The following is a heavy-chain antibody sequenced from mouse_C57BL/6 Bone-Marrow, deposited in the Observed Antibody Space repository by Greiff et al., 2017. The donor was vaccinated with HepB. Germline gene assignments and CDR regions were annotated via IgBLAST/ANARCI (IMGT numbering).Heavy chain of an antibody. CDR1: GYTFTSYW. V-gene: IGHV1-64*01. CDR3: ARQLRVYAMDY. D-gene: IGHD3-2*02. CDR2: IHPNSGST. Sequence: QVQLQQPGAELVKPGASVKLSCKASGYTFTSYWMHWVKQRPGQGLEWIGMIHPNSGSTNYNEKFKSKATLTVDKSSSTAYMQLSSLTSEDSAVYYCARQLRVYAMDYWGQGTSVTVSS. J-gene: IGHJ4*01.